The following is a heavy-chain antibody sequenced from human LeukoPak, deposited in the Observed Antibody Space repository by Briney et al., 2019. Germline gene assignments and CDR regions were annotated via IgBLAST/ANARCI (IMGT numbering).Heavy chain of an antibody. CDR2: IYYSGST. J-gene: IGHJ4*02. CDR3: ATHDCSSTSCYTGFDY. Sequence: SETLSLTCTDSGGSISSSSYYWGWIRQPPGKGLEWIGNIYYSGSTYYNPSLQSRVTISVDTSKNQFSLKLSSVTAADTAVYYCATHDCSSTSCYTGFDYWGQGTLVTVSS. D-gene: IGHD2-2*02. V-gene: IGHV4-39*01. CDR1: GGSISSSSYY.